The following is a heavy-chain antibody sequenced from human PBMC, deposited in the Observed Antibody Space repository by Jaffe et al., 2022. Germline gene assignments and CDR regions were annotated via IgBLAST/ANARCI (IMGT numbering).Heavy chain of an antibody. D-gene: IGHD1-26*01. CDR2: IFHSGTT. V-gene: IGHV4-38-2*01. CDR3: VRSLVGATTSFDY. Sequence: QVQLQESGPGLVKPSETLSLTCAVSGYSISSGYYWGWIRQPPGKGLEWIGSIFHSGTTYYNPSLKSRVTISVDTSKNQFSLKLSSVTAADTAVYYCVRSLVGATTSFDYWGQGNLVTVSS. J-gene: IGHJ4*02. CDR1: GYSISSGYY.